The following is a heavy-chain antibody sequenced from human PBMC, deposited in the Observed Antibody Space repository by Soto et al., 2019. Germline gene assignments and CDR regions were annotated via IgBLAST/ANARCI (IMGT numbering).Heavy chain of an antibody. V-gene: IGHV5-51*01. CDR3: ARDGRYCSSTSCSTYSSYFDY. D-gene: IGHD2-2*01. J-gene: IGHJ4*02. Sequence: GESLKISCKGSGYSFTSYWIGWVRQMPGKGLEWMGIIYPGGSDTRYSPSFQGQVTISADKSISTAYLQWSSLQASDTAVYYCARDGRYCSSTSCSTYSSYFDYWGQGTLVTVSS. CDR2: IYPGGSDT. CDR1: GYSFTSYW.